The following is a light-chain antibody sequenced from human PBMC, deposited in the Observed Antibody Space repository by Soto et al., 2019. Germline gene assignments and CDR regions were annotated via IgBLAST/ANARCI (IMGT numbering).Light chain of an antibody. CDR2: LGS. CDR1: QSLLHSNGYNY. V-gene: IGKV2-28*01. J-gene: IGKJ4*01. CDR3: MQALQSLLT. Sequence: DIVMTQSPLSLPVTPGEPASISCRSSQSLLHSNGYNYLDWYLQKPGQSPQLLIYLGSNRASGVPDRFNGSGSGTDFTLKIIRVEAEDVGVYYCMQALQSLLTFGGGTKVEIK.